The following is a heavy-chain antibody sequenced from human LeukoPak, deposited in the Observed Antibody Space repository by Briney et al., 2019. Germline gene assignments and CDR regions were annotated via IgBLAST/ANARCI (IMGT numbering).Heavy chain of an antibody. CDR3: ARGIAAAGSPPDY. CDR2: IIPILGIA. D-gene: IGHD6-13*01. CDR1: GYTFTGYY. V-gene: IGHV1-69*02. J-gene: IGHJ4*02. Sequence: SVKVSCKASGYTFTGYYMHWVRQAPGQGLEWMGRIIPILGIANYVQKFQGRVTITADKSTSTAYMELSSLRSEDTAVYYCARGIAAAGSPPDYWGQGTLVTVSS.